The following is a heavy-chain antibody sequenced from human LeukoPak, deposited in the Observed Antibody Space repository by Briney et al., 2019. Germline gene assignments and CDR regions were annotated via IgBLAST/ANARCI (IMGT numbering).Heavy chain of an antibody. CDR3: ARDHRQVNNWFDP. Sequence: GASVKVSCKASVYTFATYGIAWVRQAPGQGLEWMGWISAYNANTNYAQKFQGRVTMTTDTSTSTAYMELRGLRSDDTAVYYCARDHRQVNNWFDPWGQGTLVTVSS. J-gene: IGHJ5*02. V-gene: IGHV1-18*01. CDR2: ISAYNANT. CDR1: VYTFATYG.